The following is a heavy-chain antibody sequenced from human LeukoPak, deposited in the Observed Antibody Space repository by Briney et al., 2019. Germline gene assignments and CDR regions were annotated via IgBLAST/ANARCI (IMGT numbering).Heavy chain of an antibody. V-gene: IGHV3-48*03. J-gene: IGHJ3*02. CDR3: AREDGDAFDI. CDR1: GFTFSSYE. CDR2: IGSSGGSR. D-gene: IGHD5-24*01. Sequence: GSLRLSCAASGFTFSSYEMDWVRRAPGKGLEWVSYIGSSGGSRYYTDSVKGRFTSSRDNAKNSLYLQMNSLRVEDTAVYYCAREDGDAFDIWGQGTVVSVSS.